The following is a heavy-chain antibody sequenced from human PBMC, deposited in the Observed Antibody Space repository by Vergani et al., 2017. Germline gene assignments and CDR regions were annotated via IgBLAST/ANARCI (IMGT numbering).Heavy chain of an antibody. J-gene: IGHJ6*04. CDR1: GGSISSGSYY. CDR2: IYTSGST. Sequence: QVQLQESGPGLMKPSQTLSLTCTVSGGSISSGSYYWSWIRQPAGKGLEWIGRIYTSGSTNYNPSLKSRVTISVDTSKNQFSLKLSSVTAADTAVYYCARDQPHRLYGMDVWGKGTTVTVSS. D-gene: IGHD6-25*01. CDR3: ARDQPHRLYGMDV. V-gene: IGHV4-61*02.